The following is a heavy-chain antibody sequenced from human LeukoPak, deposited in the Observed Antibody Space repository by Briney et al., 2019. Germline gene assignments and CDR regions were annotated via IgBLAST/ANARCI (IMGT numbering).Heavy chain of an antibody. CDR1: GGSISSGGYY. V-gene: IGHV4-30-2*01. CDR3: ASGGHNYDFWSGYPPGAFDI. J-gene: IGHJ3*02. Sequence: PSETLSLTCTVSGGSISSGGYYWSWIRQPPGKGVEWIGYIYHSGSTYYNPSLKSRVTISVDRSKNQFSLKLSSVTAADTAVYYCASGGHNYDFWSGYPPGAFDIWGQGTMVTVSS. D-gene: IGHD3-3*01. CDR2: IYHSGST.